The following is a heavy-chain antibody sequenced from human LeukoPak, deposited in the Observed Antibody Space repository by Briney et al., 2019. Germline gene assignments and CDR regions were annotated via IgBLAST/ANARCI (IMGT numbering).Heavy chain of an antibody. CDR3: ARSTYYDFWSGYPFWFDP. Sequence: SETLSLTCTVSGGSISSYYWSWIRQPPGKGLEWIGYIYYSGSTNYNPSLKSRVTISVDTSKNQFSLKLSSVTAADTAVYYCARSTYYDFWSGYPFWFDPWGQGTLVTVSS. J-gene: IGHJ5*02. CDR1: GGSISSYY. CDR2: IYYSGST. D-gene: IGHD3-3*01. V-gene: IGHV4-59*01.